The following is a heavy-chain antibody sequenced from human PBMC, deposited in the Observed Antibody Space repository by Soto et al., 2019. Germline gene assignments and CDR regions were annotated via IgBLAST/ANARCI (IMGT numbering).Heavy chain of an antibody. Sequence: GSLRLSCAASGFTFSSYWMSWVRQAPGKGLEWVANIKQDGSEKYSVDSVKGRFTISRDNSKNTLYLQMNSLRAEDTAVYYCALREMGCSGGSCYSLHYYYYYMDVWGKGTTVTVSS. V-gene: IGHV3-7*03. CDR1: GFTFSSYW. CDR3: ALREMGCSGGSCYSLHYYYYYMDV. J-gene: IGHJ6*03. CDR2: IKQDGSEK. D-gene: IGHD2-15*01.